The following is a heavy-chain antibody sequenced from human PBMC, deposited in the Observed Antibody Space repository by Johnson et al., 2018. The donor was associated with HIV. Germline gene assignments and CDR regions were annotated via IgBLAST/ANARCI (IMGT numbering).Heavy chain of an antibody. CDR2: INWDGGTI. CDR1: GFTFDNYA. D-gene: IGHD4-23*01. CDR3: AREGGGNLEAFDI. Sequence: VQLVESGGGLVKPGGSLRLSCAASGFTFDNYAMSWVRHAPGQGLEWVSDINWDGGTINYAGTVKGRFTICRDNAKNSRYLQMNSLRAEDTALYYCAREGGGNLEAFDIWGQGTLVTVSS. J-gene: IGHJ3*02. V-gene: IGHV3-20*04.